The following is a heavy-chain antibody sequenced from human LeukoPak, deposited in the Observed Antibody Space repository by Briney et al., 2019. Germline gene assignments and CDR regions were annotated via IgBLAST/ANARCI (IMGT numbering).Heavy chain of an antibody. CDR2: ISGSGGST. Sequence: PGGTLRLSCAASGFTFSSYGMSWVRQAPGKGLEWVSAISGSGGSTYYADSVKGRFTISRDNSKNTLYLQMNSLRAEDTAVYYCAKGGAYYDSSGYFGYFDYWGQGTLVTVSS. CDR1: GFTFSSYG. D-gene: IGHD3-22*01. V-gene: IGHV3-23*01. CDR3: AKGGAYYDSSGYFGYFDY. J-gene: IGHJ4*02.